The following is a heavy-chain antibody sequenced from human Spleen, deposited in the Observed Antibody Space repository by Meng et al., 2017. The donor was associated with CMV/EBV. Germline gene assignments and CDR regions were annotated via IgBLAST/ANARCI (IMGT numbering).Heavy chain of an antibody. J-gene: IGHJ4*02. Sequence: GESLKISCVASGFTFSNYWMTWVRQSPGKGLEWVANIRKDGSETYYVDSVKGRFTISRDNAKTSLYLQMDRLRVEDTAVYYCARGGGEYWGQGTLVTVSS. CDR3: ARGGGEY. CDR1: GFTFSNYW. D-gene: IGHD3-16*01. CDR2: IRKDGSET. V-gene: IGHV3-7*01.